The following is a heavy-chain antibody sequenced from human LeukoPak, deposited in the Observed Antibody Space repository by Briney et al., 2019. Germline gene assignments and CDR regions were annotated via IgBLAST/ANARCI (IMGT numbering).Heavy chain of an antibody. V-gene: IGHV3-11*01. CDR2: ISSRGSTI. D-gene: IGHD6-19*01. CDR3: ASPVAGTSDAFDI. Sequence: KTGGSLRLSCAASGFTFSDYYMSWIRQAPGKGLEWVSYISSRGSTIYYADSVKSRFTISRDNAKNSLYLQMNSLRAEDTAVYYCASPVAGTSDAFDIWGQGTMVTVSS. J-gene: IGHJ3*02. CDR1: GFTFSDYY.